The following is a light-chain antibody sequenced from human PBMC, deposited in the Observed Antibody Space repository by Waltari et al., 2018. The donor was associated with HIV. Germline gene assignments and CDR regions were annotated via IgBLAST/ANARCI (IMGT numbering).Light chain of an antibody. CDR2: NNE. Sequence: QSLLPQPPSASGTPGQRVTISCSGSYPNIGRNTVNWHQQLPGSAPRALICNNEQRPPGVPDRFSGAEAGTSASRAISGLQSGDQGDYYWASWDDKLDGWVFGGGTRLTVL. J-gene: IGLJ3*02. CDR1: YPNIGRNT. V-gene: IGLV1-44*01. CDR3: ASWDDKLDGWV.